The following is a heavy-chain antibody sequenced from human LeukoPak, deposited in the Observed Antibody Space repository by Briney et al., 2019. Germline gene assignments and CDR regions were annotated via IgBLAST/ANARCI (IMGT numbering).Heavy chain of an antibody. D-gene: IGHD2-15*01. Sequence: GGSLRLSCAASGFTFSSYAMSGVRQAPGKGLEWVSAISGSGGSTYYADSVKGKFTITRDNSKNTLYLQMKSMRAEDTAVYYCAKGSTWAARDYFDYWGQGTLVTVSS. CDR1: GFTFSSYA. J-gene: IGHJ4*02. CDR2: ISGSGGST. CDR3: AKGSTWAARDYFDY. V-gene: IGHV3-23*01.